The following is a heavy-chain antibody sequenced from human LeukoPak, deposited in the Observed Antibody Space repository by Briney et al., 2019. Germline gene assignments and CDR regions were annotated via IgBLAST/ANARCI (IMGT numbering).Heavy chain of an antibody. J-gene: IGHJ4*02. V-gene: IGHV3-11*01. CDR3: ARAGFYPDWYFDY. CDR1: GFTFNDYY. Sequence: PGGSLRLSCAASGFTFNDYYMSWIRQAPGKGLEWVSYISSSGNTIYYADSVKGRFTISRDNAKNSLYLQMNSLRAEDTAVYYCARAGFYPDWYFDYWGQGTLVTDST. CDR2: ISSSGNTI. D-gene: IGHD2-21*01.